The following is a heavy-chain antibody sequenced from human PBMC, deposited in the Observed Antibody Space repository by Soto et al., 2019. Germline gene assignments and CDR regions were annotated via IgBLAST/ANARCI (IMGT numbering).Heavy chain of an antibody. V-gene: IGHV1-69*12. CDR2: IITIFGTA. Sequence: QVQLVQSGAEVKKPGSSVKVSCKASVGTFRISAITWVRQSPGQVLEGMGCIITIFGTANYAQKFQGRVTITADESTSTAYMELSSLRSEDTAVYYCARDRSPSSGYYPYWFDPWGQGTLVTVSS. J-gene: IGHJ5*02. CDR3: ARDRSPSSGYYPYWFDP. CDR1: VGTFRISA. D-gene: IGHD3-22*01.